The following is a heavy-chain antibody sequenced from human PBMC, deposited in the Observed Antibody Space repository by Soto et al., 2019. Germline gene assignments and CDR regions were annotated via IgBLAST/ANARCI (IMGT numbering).Heavy chain of an antibody. J-gene: IGHJ3*01. Sequence: ASVKVSCKASGYTFKSSAMHWVRQAPGQRLEWMGWINVGNGNTKYSQNFQGTVTITRDTSASSAYLEVISLRSEDTAVYYCAKGKNYGDSRRGAAFDFWGQGTMVTVSS. CDR2: INVGNGNT. D-gene: IGHD4-17*01. CDR3: AKGKNYGDSRRGAAFDF. V-gene: IGHV1-3*01. CDR1: GYTFKSSA.